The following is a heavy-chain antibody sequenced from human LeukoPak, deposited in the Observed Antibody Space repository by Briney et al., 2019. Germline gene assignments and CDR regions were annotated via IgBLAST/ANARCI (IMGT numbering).Heavy chain of an antibody. CDR1: GGSITDSTYY. D-gene: IGHD5-12*01. CDR2: FYSSGST. CDR3: ASRAITVPMRDY. Sequence: PSQTLSLTCTVSGGSITDSTYYWRWIRQPAGKGLEWIGRFYSSGSTNYNPSLKSRVSISADTSNNQFSLRLSSVTAADTAVYYCASRAITVPMRDYWGQGTLVTVSS. V-gene: IGHV4-61*02. J-gene: IGHJ4*02.